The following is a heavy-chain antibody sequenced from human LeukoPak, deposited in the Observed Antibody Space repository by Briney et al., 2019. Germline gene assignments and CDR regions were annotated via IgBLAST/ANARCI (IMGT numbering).Heavy chain of an antibody. V-gene: IGHV1-2*02. CDR2: INPNSGGT. D-gene: IGHD2-2*01. CDR1: GYTFTGYY. J-gene: IGHJ4*02. Sequence: ASVKVSCKASGYTFTGYYMHWVRQAPGQGLEWMGWINPNSGGTNYAQKFQGRVTMTRDTSISTAYMELSRLRSDDTAVYYCARALLHCSGTSCYLDYWGQGTLVTVSS. CDR3: ARALLHCSGTSCYLDY.